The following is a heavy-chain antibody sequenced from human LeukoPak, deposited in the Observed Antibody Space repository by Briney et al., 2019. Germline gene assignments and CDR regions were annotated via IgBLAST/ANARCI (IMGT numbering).Heavy chain of an antibody. V-gene: IGHV3-7*01. Sequence: GGSLRLSCEVSGLTFRSYWMSWVRQAPGKGLEWVANINQDGSEKYFVDSVKGRFTISRDNAKNSLHLQMNTLRAEDTAVYYCARERDGRFFDYWGQGTLVTVSS. CDR2: INQDGSEK. CDR3: ARERDGRFFDY. CDR1: GLTFRSYW. J-gene: IGHJ4*02. D-gene: IGHD5-24*01.